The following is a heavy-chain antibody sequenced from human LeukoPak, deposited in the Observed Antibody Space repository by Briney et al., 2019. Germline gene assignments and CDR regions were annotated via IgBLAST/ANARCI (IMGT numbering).Heavy chain of an antibody. Sequence: AGGSLRLSCAASGFTFSSYAMSWVRQAPGXGLEWVSAISAGGVSTYYADSVKGRFTISRDNSKNTLYLQMNSLRAEDTAVYYCAKGAGTDRTWGQGTLVTVSS. CDR3: AKGAGTDRT. CDR2: ISAGGVST. CDR1: GFTFSSYA. J-gene: IGHJ5*02. V-gene: IGHV3-23*01.